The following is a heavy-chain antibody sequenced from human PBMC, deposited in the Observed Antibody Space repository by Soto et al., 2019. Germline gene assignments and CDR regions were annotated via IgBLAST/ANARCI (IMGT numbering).Heavy chain of an antibody. J-gene: IGHJ6*02. V-gene: IGHV1-69*01. Sequence: QVQLVQSGAEVKKPGSSVKVSCKASGGTFSSYAISWVRQAHGQGLEWMGGIIPIFGTANYAQKFQGRVTITADESTSTAYMELSSLRSEDTAVYYCACTIFGVVIPPYGMDVWGQGTTVTVSS. CDR1: GGTFSSYA. CDR2: IIPIFGTA. D-gene: IGHD3-3*01. CDR3: ACTIFGVVIPPYGMDV.